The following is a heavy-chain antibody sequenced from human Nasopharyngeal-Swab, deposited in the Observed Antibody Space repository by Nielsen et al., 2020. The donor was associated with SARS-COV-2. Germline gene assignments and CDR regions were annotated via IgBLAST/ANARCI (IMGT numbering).Heavy chain of an antibody. D-gene: IGHD3-22*01. CDR1: GGSISSSSYY. CDR2: IYYSGST. CDR3: ARPYYDSSGYDAWFDP. Sequence: SETLSLTCTVSGGSISSSSYYWGWIRQPPGKGLEWIGSIYYSGSTYYNPSLKSRVTISVDTSKNQFSLKLSPVTAADTAVYYCARPYYDSSGYDAWFDPWGQGTLVTVSS. J-gene: IGHJ5*02. V-gene: IGHV4-39*01.